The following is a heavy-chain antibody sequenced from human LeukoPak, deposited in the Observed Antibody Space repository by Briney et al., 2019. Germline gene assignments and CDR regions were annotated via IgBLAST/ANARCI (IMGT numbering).Heavy chain of an antibody. CDR1: DDSISDYY. CDR3: ARLTPYYYGSGREDY. Sequence: SETLSLTCTVSDDSISDYYRGWIRQPPGKGLEWIGYIYYSGSTNYNPSLKSRVTISVDTSKNQFSLKLSSVTAADTAVYYCARLTPYYYGSGREDYWGQGTLVTVSS. J-gene: IGHJ4*02. V-gene: IGHV4-59*08. D-gene: IGHD3-10*01. CDR2: IYYSGST.